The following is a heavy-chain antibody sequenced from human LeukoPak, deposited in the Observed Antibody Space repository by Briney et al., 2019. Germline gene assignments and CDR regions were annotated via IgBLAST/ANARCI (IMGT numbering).Heavy chain of an antibody. Sequence: SETLSLTCTVSGGSISSYYWSWIRQPAGKGLEWIGRIYTSGSTNYNPSLKSRVTMSVDTSKNQFSLKLSSVTAADTAVYYCASSAGPILTGNFSDAFDIWGQGTMVTVSS. V-gene: IGHV4-4*07. CDR1: GGSISSYY. D-gene: IGHD3-9*01. CDR2: IYTSGST. CDR3: ASSAGPILTGNFSDAFDI. J-gene: IGHJ3*02.